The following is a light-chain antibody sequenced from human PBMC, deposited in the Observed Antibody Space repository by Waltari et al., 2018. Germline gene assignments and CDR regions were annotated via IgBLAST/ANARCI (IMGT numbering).Light chain of an antibody. CDR3: QQSYSTPYT. CDR1: QSIHIY. Sequence: DIQMTQSPSSLSASVGDRVTITCRASQSIHIYLNWYQQKPGKAPQLLIYGASTLQSGVPSGFGGSGSGTDFTLTINSLQPEDFVTYYCQQSYSTPYTFGQGTKLEIK. V-gene: IGKV1-39*01. CDR2: GAS. J-gene: IGKJ2*01.